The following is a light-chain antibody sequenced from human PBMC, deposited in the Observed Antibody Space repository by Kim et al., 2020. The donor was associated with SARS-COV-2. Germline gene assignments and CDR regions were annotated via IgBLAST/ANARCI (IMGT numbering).Light chain of an antibody. Sequence: DIVMTQSPDSLAVSLGESATINCKSSQSVLYSSNNQNYLAWYQQKPGQTPKLLIYWASTRDSGVPDRFSGSGSGTDFTLTISSLQAEDAADYCCQHYYSAPVIFGGGTKVDIK. CDR1: QSVLYSSNNQNY. CDR3: QHYYSAPVI. CDR2: WAS. V-gene: IGKV4-1*01. J-gene: IGKJ4*01.